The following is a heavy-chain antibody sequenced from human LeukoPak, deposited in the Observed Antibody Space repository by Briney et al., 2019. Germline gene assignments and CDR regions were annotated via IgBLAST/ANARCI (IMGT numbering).Heavy chain of an antibody. V-gene: IGHV3-23*01. CDR1: GITFSTYT. CDR3: AKDKPLDAFDI. CDR2: ISGSGGST. D-gene: IGHD1-14*01. Sequence: GGSLRLSCAASGITFSTYTMSWVRQAPGKGLEWVSVISGSGGSTYYADSVKGRFTISRDNSKNTLYLQMNSLRAEDTAVYYCAKDKPLDAFDIWGQGTMVTVSS. J-gene: IGHJ3*02.